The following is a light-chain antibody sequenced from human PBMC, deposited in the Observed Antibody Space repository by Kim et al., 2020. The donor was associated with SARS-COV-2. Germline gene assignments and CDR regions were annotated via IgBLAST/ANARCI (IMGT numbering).Light chain of an antibody. Sequence: GQSVTIACTGTSSDVGGDNEVSWYQQHPGKAPKLMIYDVSKRPSGVPDRFSGSKSGNTASLTISGLQAEDEADYYGCSYAGSYTRVFGGGTKLTVL. CDR1: SSDVGGDNE. CDR3: CSYAGSYTRV. J-gene: IGLJ2*01. CDR2: DVS. V-gene: IGLV2-11*01.